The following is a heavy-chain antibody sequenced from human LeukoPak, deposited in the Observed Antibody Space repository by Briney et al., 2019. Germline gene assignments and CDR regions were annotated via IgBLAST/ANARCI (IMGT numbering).Heavy chain of an antibody. V-gene: IGHV1-46*01. D-gene: IGHD3-16*02. Sequence: ATVKVSFKASGYSLTSHYMHWVRQAPGQGLELRGLINPCGSSTLSEPKFQGRVTMTRDMSTTTDYMELSSLRSEDTAVYYCARDNSVGDIAWWFDPWGQGTLVTVSS. CDR3: ARDNSVGDIAWWFDP. CDR1: GYSLTSHY. CDR2: INPCGSST. J-gene: IGHJ5*02.